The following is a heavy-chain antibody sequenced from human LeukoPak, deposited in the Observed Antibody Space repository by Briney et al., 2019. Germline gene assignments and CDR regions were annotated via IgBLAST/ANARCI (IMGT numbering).Heavy chain of an antibody. CDR1: GGSISSSSYY. V-gene: IGHV4-39*07. D-gene: IGHD3-10*01. CDR2: IYYSGST. J-gene: IGHJ4*02. CDR3: ASSLTYYYGSGSYSVRGYYFDY. Sequence: PSETLSLTCTVSGGSISSSSYYWGWIRQPPGKGLEWIVSIYYSGSTYYNPSLKSRVTISVDTSKNQFSLQLSSVTAADTAVYYCASSLTYYYGSGSYSVRGYYFDYWGQGTLVTVSS.